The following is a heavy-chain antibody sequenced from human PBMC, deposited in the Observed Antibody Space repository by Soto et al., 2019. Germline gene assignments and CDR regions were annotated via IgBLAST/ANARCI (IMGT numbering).Heavy chain of an antibody. CDR2: IIPILGIA. CDR1: GGTFSSYT. CDR3: ARDFGPSCYDILTGYYPNGFDP. J-gene: IGHJ5*02. Sequence: SVKVSCKASGGTFSSYTISWVRQAPGQGLEWMGRIIPILGIANYAQKFQGRVTITADKSTSTAYMELSSLRSEDTAVYYCARDFGPSCYDILTGYYPNGFDPWGQGTLVTVSS. D-gene: IGHD3-9*01. V-gene: IGHV1-69*04.